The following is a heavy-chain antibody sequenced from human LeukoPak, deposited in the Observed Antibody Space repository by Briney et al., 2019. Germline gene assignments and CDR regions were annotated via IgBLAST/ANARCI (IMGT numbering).Heavy chain of an antibody. CDR1: GYTFTGYY. Sequence: ASVKVSCKASGYTFTGYYMHWVRQAPGQGLEWMGWINPNSGGTNYAQKFQGRVTMTRDTSISTAYMELSRLRSDDTAVYYCARGPWIQLPQNSRHEFLDYWGQGTLVTVSS. CDR2: INPNSGGT. CDR3: ARGPWIQLPQNSRHEFLDY. J-gene: IGHJ4*02. D-gene: IGHD5-18*01. V-gene: IGHV1-2*02.